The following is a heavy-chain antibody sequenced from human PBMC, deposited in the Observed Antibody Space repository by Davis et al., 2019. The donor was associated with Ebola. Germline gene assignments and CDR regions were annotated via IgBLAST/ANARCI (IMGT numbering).Heavy chain of an antibody. J-gene: IGHJ6*02. CDR2: IYPGDSDT. D-gene: IGHD3-3*01. V-gene: IGHV5-51*01. Sequence: GESLKISCKGSGYSFTSYWIAWVRQMPGKGLEWMGIIYPGDSDTRYSPSFRGQVTISADKSFSTAYLQWSGLKASDTAIYYCTRWDGGDYDFWSGRLDVWGQGTTVTVSS. CDR3: TRWDGGDYDFWSGRLDV. CDR1: GYSFTSYW.